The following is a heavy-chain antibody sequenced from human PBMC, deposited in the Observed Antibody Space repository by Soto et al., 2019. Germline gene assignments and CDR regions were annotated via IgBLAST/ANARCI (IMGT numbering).Heavy chain of an antibody. J-gene: IGHJ4*02. D-gene: IGHD4-17*01. Sequence: QVQLVESGGGVVQPGRSLRLSCAASGFTFSSYGMHWVRQAPGKGLEWVAVIWYDGSNKYYADSVKGRFTISRDNSKNTLYLQMNSLRAEDTAVYYCARDHPTEVTTPDYWGQGTLVTVSS. CDR3: ARDHPTEVTTPDY. CDR2: IWYDGSNK. V-gene: IGHV3-33*01. CDR1: GFTFSSYG.